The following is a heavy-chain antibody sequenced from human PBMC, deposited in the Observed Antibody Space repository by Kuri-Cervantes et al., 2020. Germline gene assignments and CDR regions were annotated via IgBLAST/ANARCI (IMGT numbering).Heavy chain of an antibody. V-gene: IGHV3-66*01. J-gene: IGHJ6*02. CDR1: GFTVSSNY. Sequence: GESLKISCAASGFTVSSNYMSWVRQAPGKGLEWVSVIYSGGSTYYADSVKGRFTISRDNSKNTLYLQMNSLRAEDTAVYYCARDRSSGYYNYYYGMDVWGQGTTVTVSS. D-gene: IGHD3-22*01. CDR2: IYSGGST. CDR3: ARDRSSGYYNYYYGMDV.